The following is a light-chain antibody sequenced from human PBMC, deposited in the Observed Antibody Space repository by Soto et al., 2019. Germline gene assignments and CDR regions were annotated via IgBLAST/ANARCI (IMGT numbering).Light chain of an antibody. CDR3: QRYNNWPFT. V-gene: IGKV3-15*01. J-gene: IGKJ4*01. CDR1: QSVSSSY. CDR2: DTS. Sequence: EIVLTQSPATLSLSPGERATLSCRASQSVSSSYLGWYQQKPGQTPRLLIYDTSTRATGVPARFSGSRSGTEFTLTINRLQSEDFAVYYCQRYNNWPFTFGGGTKVESK.